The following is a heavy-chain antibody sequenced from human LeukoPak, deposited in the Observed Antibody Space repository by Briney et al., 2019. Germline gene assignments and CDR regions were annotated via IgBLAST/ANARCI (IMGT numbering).Heavy chain of an antibody. CDR3: ARDGRGIAAAGTTPGKGNWFDP. V-gene: IGHV4-4*02. D-gene: IGHD6-13*01. J-gene: IGHJ5*02. Sequence: PSETLSLTCAVSGGSISSSNWWSWVRQPPGKGLEWIGEIYHSGSTNYNPSLKSRVTISVDTSENQFSLKLSSVTAADTAVYYCARDGRGIAAAGTTPGKGNWFDPWGQGTLVTVSS. CDR1: GGSISSSNW. CDR2: IYHSGST.